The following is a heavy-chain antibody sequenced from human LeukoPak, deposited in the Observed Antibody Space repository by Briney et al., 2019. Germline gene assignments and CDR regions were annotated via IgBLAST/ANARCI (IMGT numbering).Heavy chain of an antibody. CDR2: ISYDGSNK. V-gene: IGHV3-30-3*01. D-gene: IGHD6-13*01. CDR1: GFTFSSYA. J-gene: IGHJ6*02. CDR3: ARVASSWEDRYGMDV. Sequence: GGSLRLSCAASGFTFSSYAMHWVRQAPGKGLEWVAVISYDGSNKYYADSVKGRFTISRDNSKNTLYLQMNSLRAEDTAVYYCARVASSWEDRYGMDVWGQGTTVTVSS.